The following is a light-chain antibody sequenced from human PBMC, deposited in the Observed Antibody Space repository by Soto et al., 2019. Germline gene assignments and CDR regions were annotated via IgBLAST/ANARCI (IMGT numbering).Light chain of an antibody. CDR2: GAS. CDR3: QHYGSLVLT. J-gene: IGKJ4*01. Sequence: EIVLTQSPGTLSLSPGERATLSCRASQSVRSTYLAWYQQKPGQAPRLLIYGASSRATGIPERFSGSGSGTDFTLIISRLAPEDFAVYYCQHYGSLVLTFGGGTKVEIK. V-gene: IGKV3-20*01. CDR1: QSVRSTY.